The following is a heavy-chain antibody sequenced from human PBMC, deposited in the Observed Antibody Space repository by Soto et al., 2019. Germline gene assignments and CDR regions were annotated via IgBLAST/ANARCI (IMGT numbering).Heavy chain of an antibody. J-gene: IGHJ6*02. CDR2: ISYDGSNK. CDR3: ARAGAPVAGGMDV. V-gene: IGHV3-30-3*01. D-gene: IGHD6-19*01. Sequence: QVQLVESGGGVVQPGRSLRLSCAASGFTFSSYAMHWVRQAPGKGLEWVAVISYDGSNKYYADSVKGRFTISRDNSKNTLYLQMNSLRAEATAVYYWARAGAPVAGGMDVWGQGTTVTVSS. CDR1: GFTFSSYA.